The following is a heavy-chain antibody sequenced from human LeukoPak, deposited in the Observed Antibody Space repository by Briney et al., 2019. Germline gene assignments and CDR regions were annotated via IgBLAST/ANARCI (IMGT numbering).Heavy chain of an antibody. CDR2: THNNGHS. CDR3: ARQPGGTAAFDI. D-gene: IGHD6-13*01. Sequence: SETLSLTCTVSGASIDSYYWSWIRQPPGKGLEWIGYTHNNGHSNYNPSLKSRLTISVDTSKNEVSLVLTSVTAADTALYYCARQPGGTAAFDIWAQGTMVTVSA. CDR1: GASIDSYY. J-gene: IGHJ3*02. V-gene: IGHV4-59*08.